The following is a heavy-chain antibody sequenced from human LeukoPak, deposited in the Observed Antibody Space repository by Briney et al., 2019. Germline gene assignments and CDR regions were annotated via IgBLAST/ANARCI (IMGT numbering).Heavy chain of an antibody. Sequence: SETLSLTCAVSGGSFSGYYWSWIRQPPGKGLEWVGEINHSGSTNYNPSLKSRGTISVATSKNQFSLKLSSVTAADTAVYYCARGIIDGGDGYFDYWGQGTLVTVSS. CDR1: GGSFSGYY. D-gene: IGHD2/OR15-2a*01. J-gene: IGHJ4*02. CDR2: INHSGST. V-gene: IGHV4-34*01. CDR3: ARGIIDGGDGYFDY.